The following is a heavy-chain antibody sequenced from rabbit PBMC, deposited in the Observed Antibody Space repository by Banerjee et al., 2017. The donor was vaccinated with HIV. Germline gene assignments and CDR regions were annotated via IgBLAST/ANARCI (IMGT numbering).Heavy chain of an antibody. D-gene: IGHD6-1*01. J-gene: IGHJ4*01. CDR2: IYAGSSGST. Sequence: QEQLKETGGGLVQPGGSLTLSCKASGFDFSSYYMSWVRQAPGKGLEWIACIYAGSSGSTYYASWAKGRFTISKTSSTTVTLQMTSLTAADTATYFCARETAAYAGDTYTTGGNLWGPGTLVTVS. V-gene: IGHV1S45*01. CDR1: GFDFSSYYM. CDR3: ARETAAYAGDTYTTGGNL.